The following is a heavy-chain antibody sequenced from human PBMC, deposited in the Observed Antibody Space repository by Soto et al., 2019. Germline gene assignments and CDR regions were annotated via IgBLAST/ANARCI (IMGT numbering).Heavy chain of an antibody. D-gene: IGHD3-10*01. J-gene: IGHJ3*01. V-gene: IGHV3-23*05. CDR1: GFKFSNYA. Sequence: LRLSCAASGFKFSNYAMSWVRQAPGKGPEWVSFITSSGNGTYYADSVKGRFTISRDNSKNTLYVQMNNLRAEDTAIYYCAKRFFGSGSPPGAFDVWGPGTMVTVSS. CDR2: ITSSGNGT. CDR3: AKRFFGSGSPPGAFDV.